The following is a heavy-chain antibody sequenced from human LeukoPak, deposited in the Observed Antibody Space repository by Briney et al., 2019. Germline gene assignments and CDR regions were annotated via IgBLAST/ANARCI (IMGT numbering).Heavy chain of an antibody. CDR3: ARSNEQWLIEYYFDY. J-gene: IGHJ4*02. Sequence: SETLSLTCTVSGGSISSYYGSWLRQPPGKGLEWIGYIYYSGSTNYNPSLKSRVTISVDTSKNQFSLKLSSVTAADTAVYYCARSNEQWLIEYYFDYWGQETLVTVSS. CDR1: GGSISSYY. CDR2: IYYSGST. V-gene: IGHV4-59*01. D-gene: IGHD6-19*01.